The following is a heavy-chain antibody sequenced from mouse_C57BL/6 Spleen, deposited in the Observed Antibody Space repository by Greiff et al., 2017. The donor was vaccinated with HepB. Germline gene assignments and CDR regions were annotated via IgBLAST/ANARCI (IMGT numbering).Heavy chain of an antibody. J-gene: IGHJ2*01. CDR1: GFTFSSYA. CDR3: ARDQSNYVFDY. D-gene: IGHD2-5*01. V-gene: IGHV5-4*01. CDR2: ISDGGSYT. Sequence: EVKLVESGGGLVKPGGSLKLSCAASGFTFSSYAMSWVRQTPEKRLEWVATISDGGSYTYYPDNVKGRFTISRDNAKNNLYLQMSHLKSEDTAMYYCARDQSNYVFDYWGQGTTLTVSS.